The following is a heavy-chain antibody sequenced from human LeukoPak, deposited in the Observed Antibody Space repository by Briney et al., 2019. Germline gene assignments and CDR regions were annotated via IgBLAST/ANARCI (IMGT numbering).Heavy chain of an antibody. CDR1: GGSISSSSYY. V-gene: IGHV4-39*01. CDR3: ARSTSLAIRLLLY. J-gene: IGHJ4*02. CDR2: IYYSGST. Sequence: SETLSLTCTVSGGSISSSSYYWGWIRQPPGKGLEWIGSIYYSGSTYYNPSLKSRVTISVDTSKNQFSLKLSSVTAADTAVYYCARSTSLAIRLLLYWGQGTLVTVSS. D-gene: IGHD3-22*01.